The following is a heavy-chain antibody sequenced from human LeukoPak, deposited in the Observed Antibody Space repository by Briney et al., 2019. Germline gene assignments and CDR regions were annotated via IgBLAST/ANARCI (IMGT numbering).Heavy chain of an antibody. CDR1: GYTFTNYD. D-gene: IGHD4-17*01. CDR3: ARGDYGDKIDY. J-gene: IGHJ4*02. Sequence: ASVTVSCKTSGYTFTNYDINWVRQATGQGLEWMGWMNPKSGNTGSAQGFQGRVTMTRDTSISTAYMELSSLRSEDTAVYYCARGDYGDKIDYWGQGTLVTVSS. V-gene: IGHV1-8*01. CDR2: MNPKSGNT.